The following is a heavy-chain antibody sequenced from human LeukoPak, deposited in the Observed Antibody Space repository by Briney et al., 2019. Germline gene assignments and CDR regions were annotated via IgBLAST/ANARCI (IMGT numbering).Heavy chain of an antibody. D-gene: IGHD6-19*01. V-gene: IGHV3-53*01. CDR3: AGGSGSGWPLDR. J-gene: IGHJ5*02. Sequence: PGGSVRLSCAASGVIVSRNFMSWVRQAPGKGLQWVAIMYAGGTTDYSESVRGRFHISRDTSNNTLSLQMNSLRAEDTAVYYCAGGSGSGWPLDRWGQGTLVTVSS. CDR2: MYAGGTT. CDR1: GVIVSRNF.